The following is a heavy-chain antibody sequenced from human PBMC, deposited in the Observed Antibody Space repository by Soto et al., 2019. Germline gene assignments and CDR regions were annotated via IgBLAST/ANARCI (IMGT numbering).Heavy chain of an antibody. J-gene: IGHJ6*02. Sequence: QVQLVQSGAEVKKPGASVKVSCKVSGYTLTELSMHWVRQAPGKGLEWMGGFDPEDGETIYAQKFQGRVTITEDTPTDTAYMKLSSLRYECAAVYYCERGGISDYETSGMDVWGQGTTVTASS. V-gene: IGHV1-24*01. CDR1: GYTLTELS. CDR3: ERGGISDYETSGMDV. CDR2: FDPEDGET. D-gene: IGHD5-12*01.